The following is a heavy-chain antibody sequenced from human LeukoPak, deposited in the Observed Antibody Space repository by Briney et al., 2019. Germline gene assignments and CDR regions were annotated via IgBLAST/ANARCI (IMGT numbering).Heavy chain of an antibody. CDR1: GFTFSRYW. CDR2: IKQDGSET. J-gene: IGHJ4*02. V-gene: IGHV3-7*01. Sequence: GGSLRLSCAASGFTFSRYWMSWVRQGPRKGLEWVANIKQDGSETYYVDSVKGRFTISRDNAKNTLYLQMNSLRAEDTAVYYCLRDLNWSLDQWGQGTLVTVSS. CDR3: LRDLNWSLDQ. D-gene: IGHD1-20*01.